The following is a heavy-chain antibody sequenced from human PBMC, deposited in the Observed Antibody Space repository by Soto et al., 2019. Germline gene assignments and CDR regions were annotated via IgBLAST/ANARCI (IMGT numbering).Heavy chain of an antibody. CDR3: ARLSGSWQSWCDP. D-gene: IGHD6-13*01. J-gene: IGHJ5*02. CDR1: GGSISSNDFY. CDR2: IYYSGNT. V-gene: IGHV4-31*03. Sequence: QVQLQESGPGLVKPSQTLSLTCIVSGGSISSNDFYWSWIRQHPGKGLEWIGYIYYSGNTYYNPCLKSRVTILVDTSKNQFSLKVSSVTAADTAVYYCARLSGSWQSWCDPWGQGTLVTVSS.